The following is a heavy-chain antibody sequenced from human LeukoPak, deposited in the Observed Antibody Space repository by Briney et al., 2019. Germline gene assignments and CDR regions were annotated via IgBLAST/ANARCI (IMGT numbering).Heavy chain of an antibody. J-gene: IGHJ4*02. CDR3: ARDGGEMATITGFDY. CDR2: IYTSGST. D-gene: IGHD5-24*01. Sequence: PSETLSLTCTVSGGSLSSGSYYWSWIRQPAGTGLEWIGRIYTSGSTNYNPSLKSRVTISVVTSKNQFSLKLSSVTAAGTAVYYCARDGGEMATITGFDYWGQGTLVTVSS. V-gene: IGHV4-61*02. CDR1: GGSLSSGSYY.